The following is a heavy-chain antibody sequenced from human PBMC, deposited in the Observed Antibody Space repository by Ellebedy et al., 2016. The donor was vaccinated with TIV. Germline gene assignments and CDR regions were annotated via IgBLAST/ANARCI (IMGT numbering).Heavy chain of an antibody. Sequence: GESLNISCQSSGFTFSAFAMGWVRQTPGKGIEWVSTISGSGGNTYYAASVRGRFTISRDNSKKTLSLQMNSLSADDTAAYYCARGRGGGSDSSTPRYYFDYWGQGTLVTASS. CDR1: GFTFSAFA. D-gene: IGHD2-2*01. V-gene: IGHV3-23*01. CDR3: ARGRGGGSDSSTPRYYFDY. J-gene: IGHJ4*02. CDR2: ISGSGGNT.